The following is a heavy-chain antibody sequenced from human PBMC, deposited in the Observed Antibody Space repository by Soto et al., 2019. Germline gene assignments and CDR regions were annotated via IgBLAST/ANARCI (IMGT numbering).Heavy chain of an antibody. V-gene: IGHV1-69*01. CDR2: IIPIFGTA. CDR3: ARAGEAYYYYYGMDV. Sequence: QVQLVQSGAEVKKPGSSVKVSCKASGGTFSSYAISWVRQAPGQGLEWMGGIIPIFGTANYAQKFQGRVTITADESTSTAYMERSSLRAEDTAVYYCARAGEAYYYYYGMDVWGQGPTVTVSS. J-gene: IGHJ6*02. CDR1: GGTFSSYA.